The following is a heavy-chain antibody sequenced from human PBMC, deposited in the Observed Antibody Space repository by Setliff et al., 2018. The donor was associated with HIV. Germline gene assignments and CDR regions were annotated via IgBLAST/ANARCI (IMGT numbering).Heavy chain of an antibody. J-gene: IGHJ2*01. V-gene: IGHV4-30-4*08. CDR2: IYYSGST. D-gene: IGHD3-10*01. CDR3: AAGLWFGEFSLWQYWHFDL. Sequence: SETLSLTCTVAGGSISSGDYYWSWIRQPPGKGLDWIGYIYYSGSTYYNPSLMSRVTISLDTSKNQFSLKLSSVTAADTAVYYCAAGLWFGEFSLWQYWHFDLWGRGTLVTVSS. CDR1: GGSISSGDYY.